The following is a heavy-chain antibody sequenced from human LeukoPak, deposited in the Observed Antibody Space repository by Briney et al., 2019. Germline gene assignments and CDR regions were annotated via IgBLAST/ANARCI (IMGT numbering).Heavy chain of an antibody. V-gene: IGHV4-39*01. CDR2: IYYSGKT. CDR3: ASPTAGDDGGYFQH. Sequence: NPSETLSLTCTVSGVSIGSSGYYWGWIRQPPGKGLEWIGIIYYSGKTYYNPSLKSRVTISVDTSKNQFSLKLSSVTAADTAVYYCASPTAGDDGGYFQHWGQGTLVTVSS. CDR1: GVSIGSSGYY. J-gene: IGHJ1*01. D-gene: IGHD6-25*01.